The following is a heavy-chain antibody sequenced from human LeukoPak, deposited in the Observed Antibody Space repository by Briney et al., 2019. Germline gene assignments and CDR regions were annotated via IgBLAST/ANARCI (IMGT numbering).Heavy chain of an antibody. Sequence: PGGSLRLSCAASGFTFSSYWMHWVRQAPGKGLVWVSRINSDGSSTSYADSVKGRFTISRDNAKNTVYLQMNSLRAEDTAVYYCARSLGSSGYQDYWGHGTLVTVSS. CDR3: ARSLGSSGYQDY. CDR1: GFTFSSYW. V-gene: IGHV3-74*01. CDR2: INSDGSST. J-gene: IGHJ4*01. D-gene: IGHD3-22*01.